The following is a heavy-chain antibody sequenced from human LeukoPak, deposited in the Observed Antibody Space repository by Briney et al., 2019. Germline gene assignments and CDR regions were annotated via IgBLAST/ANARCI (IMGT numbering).Heavy chain of an antibody. CDR3: AKARVYSYGYAFDI. J-gene: IGHJ3*02. V-gene: IGHV3-23*01. CDR2: ISGSGGNT. CDR1: GFTFSSYA. D-gene: IGHD5-18*01. Sequence: PGGSLRLSCAASGFTFSSYAMSWVRQAPGKGLEWVSAISGSGGNTYHADSVKGRFTISRDNSKNTLYLQMNSLRAEDTAVYYCAKARVYSYGYAFDIWGQGTMVTVSS.